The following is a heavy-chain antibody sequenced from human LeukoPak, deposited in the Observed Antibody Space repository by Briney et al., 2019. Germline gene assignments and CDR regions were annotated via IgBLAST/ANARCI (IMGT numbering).Heavy chain of an antibody. J-gene: IGHJ4*02. CDR3: ARVFAGYSGYDFGY. V-gene: IGHV3-74*01. D-gene: IGHD5-12*01. Sequence: PGGSLRLSCAASGFTFSNYWMHWVRQAPGKGLVWVSRINSDGSSTRYADSVKGRFTISRDNAKNTLYLKMNSLRAEDTAVYYCARVFAGYSGYDFGYWGQGTLVTVSS. CDR2: INSDGSST. CDR1: GFTFSNYW.